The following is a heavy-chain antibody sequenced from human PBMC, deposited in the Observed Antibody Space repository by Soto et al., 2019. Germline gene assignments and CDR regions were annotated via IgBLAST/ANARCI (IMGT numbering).Heavy chain of an antibody. V-gene: IGHV4-4*07. CDR3: AGIGEDVYYGMDV. CDR2: IYSRGDT. CDR1: GGSMRSYY. J-gene: IGHJ6*02. D-gene: IGHD2-21*01. Sequence: PSETLSLTCSVSGGSMRSYYWNWLRQPAGKGLEWIGRIYSRGDTNYNPSVKSRVTMSVDTSKTEFSLRLNSVTAADTAVYYCAGIGEDVYYGMDVWGQGTTVTVS.